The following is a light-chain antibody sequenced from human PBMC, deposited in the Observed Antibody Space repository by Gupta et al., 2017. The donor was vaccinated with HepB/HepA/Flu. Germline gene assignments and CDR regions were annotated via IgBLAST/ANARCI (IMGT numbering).Light chain of an antibody. CDR3: QHDSSSPPT. CDR1: QSVRSSY. V-gene: IGKV3-20*01. CDR2: GAS. Sequence: VLTQSPGTLSLSPGERATLSCRAMQSVRSSYLAWYQQKPGPSPRLLIYGASSRATGVPDRFSGSGSGTEFTLTISRLEPEDFAVYYCQHDSSSPPTFGGGTKVEI. J-gene: IGKJ4*01.